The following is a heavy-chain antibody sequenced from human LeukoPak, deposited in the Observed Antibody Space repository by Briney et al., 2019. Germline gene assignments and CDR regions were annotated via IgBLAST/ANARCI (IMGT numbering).Heavy chain of an antibody. CDR3: VRDMDV. CDR2: INQDGHEK. V-gene: IGHV3-7*05. Sequence: PGGSLRLSCVTSGXTFSSYWVTWVRQAPGKGLEWVANINQDGHEKNYVDSVKGRFTISRDNPKNSLYLQMNSLRAEDTAVYFCVRDMDVWAQGTTVTVSS. J-gene: IGHJ6*02. CDR1: GXTFSSYW.